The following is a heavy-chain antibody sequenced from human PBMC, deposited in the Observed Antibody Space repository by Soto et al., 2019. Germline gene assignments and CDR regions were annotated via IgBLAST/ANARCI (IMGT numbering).Heavy chain of an antibody. CDR3: ARVGSITMDV. Sequence: GGSLRLSCAASGFTFSTYNMNWVRQAPGRGLEWVSSISGSSSYIYYADSVKGRYNISRDNGKNSLYLQMNSLRVEDTAVYYCARVGSITMDVWGQGTTVTVSS. CDR2: ISGSSSYI. J-gene: IGHJ6*02. V-gene: IGHV3-21*06. CDR1: GFTFSTYN.